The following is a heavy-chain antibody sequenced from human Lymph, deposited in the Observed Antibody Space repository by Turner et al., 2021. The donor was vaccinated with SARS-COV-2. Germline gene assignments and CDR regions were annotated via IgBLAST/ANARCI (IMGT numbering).Heavy chain of an antibody. J-gene: IGHJ6*02. V-gene: IGHV5-10-1*03. Sequence: EVQLVQSGAEVKKPGESLRISCKGPGYSLTSYWISWVRQMPGKGLEWMGSIDPSDSYTNYSPTFQGHVTISSDKSISTAYLQWSSLKASDTAMYYCARGDCSSTSCPKHYYYYGMDVWGQGTTVTVSS. D-gene: IGHD2-2*01. CDR3: ARGDCSSTSCPKHYYYYGMDV. CDR2: IDPSDSYT. CDR1: GYSLTSYW.